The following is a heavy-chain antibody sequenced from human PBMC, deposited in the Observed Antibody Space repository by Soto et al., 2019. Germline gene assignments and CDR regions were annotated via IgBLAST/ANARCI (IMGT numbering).Heavy chain of an antibody. V-gene: IGHV3-7*05. Sequence: EVQLVESGGGLVQPGGSLRLSCAASGFTFSSYWMSWVRQAPGKGLEWVANIKQDGSEKYYVDSVKGRFTISRDNAKNSLYLQMNSLRAEDTAVYYCARASYYDFWGGYYPSYYYYYGMDVWGQGTTVTVSS. J-gene: IGHJ6*02. D-gene: IGHD3-3*01. CDR3: ARASYYDFWGGYYPSYYYYYGMDV. CDR1: GFTFSSYW. CDR2: IKQDGSEK.